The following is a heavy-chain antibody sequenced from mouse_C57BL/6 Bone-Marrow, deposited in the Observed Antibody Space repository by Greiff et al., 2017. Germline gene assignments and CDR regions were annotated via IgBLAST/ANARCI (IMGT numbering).Heavy chain of an antibody. CDR3: TTGGNYVAY. V-gene: IGHV14-4*01. CDR1: GFNIKDDY. Sequence: EVQLVESGAELVRPGASVKLSCTASGFNIKDDYMHWVKQRPEQGLEWIGWIDPENGDTEYASKFQGKATITADTSSNTAYLQLSSLTSEDTAVYYCTTGGNYVAYWGQGTLVTVSA. D-gene: IGHD2-1*01. J-gene: IGHJ3*01. CDR2: IDPENGDT.